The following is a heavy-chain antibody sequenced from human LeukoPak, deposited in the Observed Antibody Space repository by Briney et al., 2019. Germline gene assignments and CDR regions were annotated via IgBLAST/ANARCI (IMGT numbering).Heavy chain of an antibody. CDR1: GFTFSTYE. Sequence: GGSLRLSCAASGFTFSTYEMNWVRQPPGKGLEWVSYISTSGSTIYYADSVKGRFTISRDNSKNTLYLQMNSLRAEDTAVYYCARGDGYNYWVDYWGQGTLVTVSS. V-gene: IGHV3-48*03. D-gene: IGHD5-24*01. CDR3: ARGDGYNYWVDY. CDR2: ISTSGSTI. J-gene: IGHJ4*02.